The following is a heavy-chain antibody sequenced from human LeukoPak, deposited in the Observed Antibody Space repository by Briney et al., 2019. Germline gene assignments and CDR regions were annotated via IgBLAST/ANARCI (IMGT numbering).Heavy chain of an antibody. CDR1: GESFSGYY. V-gene: IGHV4-34*01. CDR3: ARGPYGLDV. J-gene: IGHJ6*04. Sequence: PSETLSLTCAVYGESFSGYYWNWFRQPPGKGLEWIGEINHSGTTNYNPSLESRVTLLLDTSKNQSSLNLRSVTAADTAIYYCARGPYGLDVWGTGTTVTVSS. CDR2: INHSGTT.